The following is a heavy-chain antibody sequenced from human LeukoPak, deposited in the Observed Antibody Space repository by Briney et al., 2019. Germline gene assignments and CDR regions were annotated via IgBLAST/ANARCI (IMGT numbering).Heavy chain of an antibody. CDR1: GFTFSSYG. D-gene: IGHD6-13*01. J-gene: IGHJ5*02. V-gene: IGHV3-33*01. CDR3: ARAGIAAAEGFDP. Sequence: GRSLRLSCAAPGFTFSSYGMHWVRQAPGKGLEWVAVIWYDGSNKYYADSVKGRFTISRDNSKNTLYLQMNSLRAEDTAVYYCARAGIAAAEGFDPWGQGTLVTVSS. CDR2: IWYDGSNK.